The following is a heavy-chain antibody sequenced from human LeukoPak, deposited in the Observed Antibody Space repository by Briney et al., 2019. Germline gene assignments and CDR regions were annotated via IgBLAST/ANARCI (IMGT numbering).Heavy chain of an antibody. J-gene: IGHJ1*01. V-gene: IGHV3-74*01. CDR2: IKSDGTT. CDR3: ARAPSEIGGYYPEYFRH. D-gene: IGHD3-22*01. Sequence: GGSLRLSCAASGFTFSRYWMHWVRQAPAKGLVWVSRIKSDGTTNYADSVKGRFTISRDNAKNTLSLQMNSLRAEDTGVYYCARAPSEIGGYYPEYFRHWGQGTLVTVSS. CDR1: GFTFSRYW.